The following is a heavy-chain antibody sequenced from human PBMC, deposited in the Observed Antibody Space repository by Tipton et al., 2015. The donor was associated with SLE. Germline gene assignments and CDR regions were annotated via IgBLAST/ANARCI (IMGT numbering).Heavy chain of an antibody. CDR3: ARQPSGRAYYFYSYMDV. CDR2: IYYSGST. CDR1: GGSFSAYY. V-gene: IGHV4-39*01. Sequence: LRLSCAVYGGSFSAYYWGWIRQPPGKGLEWIGSIYYSGSTYYNRSLKSRVTISVDTSKNQFSLKLSSVTAADTAVYYCARQPSGRAYYFYSYMDVWRKGTTVTVSS. J-gene: IGHJ6*03.